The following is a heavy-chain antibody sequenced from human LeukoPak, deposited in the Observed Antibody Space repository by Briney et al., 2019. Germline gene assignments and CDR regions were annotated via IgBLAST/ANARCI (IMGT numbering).Heavy chain of an antibody. CDR2: ISAYNGNT. J-gene: IGHJ4*02. V-gene: IGHV1-18*04. D-gene: IGHD1-20*01. Sequence: EASVKVSCKASGYTFTGYYMHWVRQAPGQGLEWMGWISAYNGNTNYAQKLQGRVTMTTDTSTSTAYMELRSLRSDDTAVYYCARGGLNWNDVGSYWGQGTLVTVSS. CDR1: GYTFTGYY. CDR3: ARGGLNWNDVGSY.